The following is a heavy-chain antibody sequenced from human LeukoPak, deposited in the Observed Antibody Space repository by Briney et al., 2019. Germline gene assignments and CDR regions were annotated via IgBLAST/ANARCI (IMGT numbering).Heavy chain of an antibody. CDR3: ASKGYSYGFGNWFDP. CDR2: ISSSSSYI. D-gene: IGHD5-18*01. J-gene: IGHJ5*02. CDR1: GFTFSSYS. Sequence: PGGSLRLSCAASGFTFSSYSMNWVRQAPGKGLEWVSSISSSSSYIYYADSVKGRFTISRDNAKNSLYLQMNSLRAEDTAVYYCASKGYSYGFGNWFDPWGKGTLVTVSS. V-gene: IGHV3-21*01.